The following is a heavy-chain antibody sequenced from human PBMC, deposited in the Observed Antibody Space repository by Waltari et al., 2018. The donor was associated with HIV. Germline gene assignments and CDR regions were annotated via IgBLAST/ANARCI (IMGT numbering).Heavy chain of an antibody. V-gene: IGHV4-39*01. J-gene: IGHJ4*02. D-gene: IGHD1-26*01. CDR2: FHYTGNT. Sequence: QLQLQESDPGLVKPSETLSPTCTVSDGSLSDTGDYHWGWIRQPPGKGLEWLGNFHYTGNTFYNPSLKSRVTISADTSKNQFSLKLSSLTAADTAVYFCMRHRGYFPPDYWGQGTLVTVSS. CDR3: MRHRGYFPPDY. CDR1: DGSLSDTGDYH.